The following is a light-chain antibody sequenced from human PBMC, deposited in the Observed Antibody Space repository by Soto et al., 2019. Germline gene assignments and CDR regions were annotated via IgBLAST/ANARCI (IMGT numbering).Light chain of an antibody. J-gene: IGLJ1*01. Sequence: QSVLTQPASVSGSPGQSITISCTGTSSDVGGYNYVSWYQQHPGKAPKLMIYEVSNWPSGVSNRFSGSKSGNTASLTISGLQAEDEADYSCCSFAGSYSYVFGTGTKVTVL. CDR3: CSFAGSYSYV. CDR2: EVS. V-gene: IGLV2-14*01. CDR1: SSDVGGYNY.